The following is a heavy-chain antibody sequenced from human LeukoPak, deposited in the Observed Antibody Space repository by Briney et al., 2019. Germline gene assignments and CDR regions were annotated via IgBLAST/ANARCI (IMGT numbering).Heavy chain of an antibody. Sequence: GESLKISCKGSGYSFTSYWIGWVRQMPGKGLEWMGIIYPDGSDTRYSPSFQGQVTISADKSISTAYLQWSSLKASDTAMYYCARHHIAVAGEVDYWGQGTLVTVSS. V-gene: IGHV5-51*01. CDR2: IYPDGSDT. J-gene: IGHJ4*02. CDR3: ARHHIAVAGEVDY. D-gene: IGHD6-19*01. CDR1: GYSFTSYW.